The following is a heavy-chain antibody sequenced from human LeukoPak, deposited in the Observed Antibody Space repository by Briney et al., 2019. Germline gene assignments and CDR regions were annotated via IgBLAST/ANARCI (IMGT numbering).Heavy chain of an antibody. CDR1: GFTFSSYA. CDR3: AKGDDFWSGYYGRGGYFDY. D-gene: IGHD3-3*01. Sequence: GGSLRLSCTASGFTFSSYAMSWARQAPGKGLEWVSAISGSGGSTYYADSVKGRFTISRDNSKNTLYLQMNSLRAEDTAVYYCAKGDDFWSGYYGRGGYFDYWGQGTLVTVSS. CDR2: ISGSGGST. J-gene: IGHJ4*02. V-gene: IGHV3-23*01.